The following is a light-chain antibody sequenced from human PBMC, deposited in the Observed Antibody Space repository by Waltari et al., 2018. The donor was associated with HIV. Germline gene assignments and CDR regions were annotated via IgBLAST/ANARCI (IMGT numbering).Light chain of an antibody. Sequence: DIQMTQSPSTLSASLGDIVTITCRASQSISTWLAWYQRKPGKAPKLLIYRASTLQKGVPSRFSGTGSGTEFTLTITNLQPDDFATYYCQQYSSYLTFGPGTKLEIK. J-gene: IGKJ2*01. V-gene: IGKV1-5*03. CDR3: QQYSSYLT. CDR2: RAS. CDR1: QSISTW.